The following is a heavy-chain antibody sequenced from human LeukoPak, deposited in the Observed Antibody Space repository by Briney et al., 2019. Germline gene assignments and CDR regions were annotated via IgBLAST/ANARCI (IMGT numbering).Heavy chain of an antibody. J-gene: IGHJ4*02. V-gene: IGHV4-59*11. CDR1: GASFESHY. CDR3: ARGRGAARFVTIEFDY. CDR2: YFDTGST. Sequence: SETLSLTCNVSGASFESHYWTWIRQTPDKRLEWIGYYFDTGSTNYNPSLKSRVTMSVDTSKNQFSLKLSSVTAADTAVYYCARGRGAARFVTIEFDYWGQGALVTVSS. D-gene: IGHD6-6*01.